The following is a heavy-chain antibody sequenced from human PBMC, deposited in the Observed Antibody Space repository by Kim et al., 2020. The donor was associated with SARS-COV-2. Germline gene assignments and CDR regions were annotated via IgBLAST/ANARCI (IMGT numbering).Heavy chain of an antibody. Sequence: SETLSLTCTVSGGSISSGGYYWSWIRQHPGKGLEWIGYIYYSGSTYYNPSLKSRVTISVDTSKNQFSLKLSSVTAADTAVYYCARVGSGSYYNERYYFDYWGQGTLVTVSS. CDR1: GGSISSGGYY. V-gene: IGHV4-31*03. D-gene: IGHD3-10*01. J-gene: IGHJ4*02. CDR3: ARVGSGSYYNERYYFDY. CDR2: IYYSGST.